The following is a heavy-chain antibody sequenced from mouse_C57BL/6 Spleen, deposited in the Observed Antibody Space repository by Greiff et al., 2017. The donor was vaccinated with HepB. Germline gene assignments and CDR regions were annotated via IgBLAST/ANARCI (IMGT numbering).Heavy chain of an antibody. V-gene: IGHV1-81*01. CDR3: ARSYGRYFDV. Sequence: QVQLQQSGAELARPGASVKLSCKASGYTFTSYGISWVKQRTGQGLEWIGEIYPRSGNTYYNEKFKGKATLTADKSSSTAYMELRSLTSEDSAVYFCARSYGRYFDVWGTGTTVTVSS. CDR1: GYTFTSYG. CDR2: IYPRSGNT. J-gene: IGHJ1*03. D-gene: IGHD1-1*01.